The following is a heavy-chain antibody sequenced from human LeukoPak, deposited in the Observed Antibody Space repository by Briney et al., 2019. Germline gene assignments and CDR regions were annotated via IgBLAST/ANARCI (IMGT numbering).Heavy chain of an antibody. CDR2: ISGSGGST. CDR3: AKARLGNFDY. CDR1: GFTFSSYA. V-gene: IGHV3-23*01. J-gene: IGHJ4*02. Sequence: GGSLRLPCAASGFTFSSYAMSWVRQAPGKGLDWVSSISGSGGSTYYADSVKGRFTISRDNSKNTLFLQMTCLRAEDTAVYYCAKARLGNFDYWGQGTLVTVSS. D-gene: IGHD3-16*01.